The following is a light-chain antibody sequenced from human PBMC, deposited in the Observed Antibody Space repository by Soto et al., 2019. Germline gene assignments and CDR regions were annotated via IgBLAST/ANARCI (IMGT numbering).Light chain of an antibody. CDR1: GNDVGGYRY. CDR3: DSYKSSSSYV. Sequence: SALTQPASVSGSPGQSIAISCTGTGNDVGGYRYVSWYQQHPGKAPKLIIYDVSNRPSGVSDRFSVSKSGNTASLTISGLQSEDEDDYYCDSYKSSSSYVFGTGTKVSV. J-gene: IGLJ1*01. CDR2: DVS. V-gene: IGLV2-14*01.